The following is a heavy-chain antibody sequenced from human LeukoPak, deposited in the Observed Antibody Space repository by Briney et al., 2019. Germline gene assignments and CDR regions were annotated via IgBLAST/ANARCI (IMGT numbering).Heavy chain of an antibody. Sequence: GGSLRLSCADSGFTFSDYYMSWIRQAPGKGLEWVSYISSSGSTIYYADSVKGRFTISRDNAKNSLYLQMNSLRAEDTAVYYCARDRDSISWYYFDYWGQGTLVTVAS. J-gene: IGHJ4*02. CDR3: ARDRDSISWYYFDY. CDR2: ISSSGSTI. V-gene: IGHV3-11*01. D-gene: IGHD6-13*01. CDR1: GFTFSDYY.